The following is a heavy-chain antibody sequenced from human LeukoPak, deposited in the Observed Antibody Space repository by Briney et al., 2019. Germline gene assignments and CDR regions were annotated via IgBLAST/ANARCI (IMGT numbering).Heavy chain of an antibody. CDR2: IWYDGSNK. Sequence: GGSLRLSCGASGFTFSRYGMHWVRQAPGKGLEWVAIIWYDGSNKYYADSVKGRFTISRDNSKNTLYLQMNSLRAEDTAVYYCARDPPDYWGQGTLVTVSS. V-gene: IGHV3-33*01. CDR3: ARDPPDY. J-gene: IGHJ4*02. CDR1: GFTFSRYG.